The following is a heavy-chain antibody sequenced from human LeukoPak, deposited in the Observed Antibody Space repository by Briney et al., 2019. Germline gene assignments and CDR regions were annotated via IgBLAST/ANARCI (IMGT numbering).Heavy chain of an antibody. V-gene: IGHV4-39*01. CDR2: IYYSGST. CDR3: AAYSPVVTAIHGVDGAFDI. CDR1: GGSISSSSYY. Sequence: SETLSLTCTVSGGSISSSSYYWGWIRQPPGKGLEWIGSIYYSGSTYYNPSLKSRVTISVDTSKNQFSLKLSSVTAADTAVYYCAAYSPVVTAIHGVDGAFDIWGQGTMVTVSS. D-gene: IGHD2-21*02. J-gene: IGHJ3*02.